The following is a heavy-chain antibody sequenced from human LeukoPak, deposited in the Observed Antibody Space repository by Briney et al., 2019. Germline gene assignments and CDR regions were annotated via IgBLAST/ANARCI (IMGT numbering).Heavy chain of an antibody. CDR3: AKVVDVTTGIDY. Sequence: PGGSLRLSCAASGFTFSSYAMNWVRQAPGKGLEWVSAISGNAGITYYADSVKGRFTISRDNSKNTLYLQMNSLRAEDTAVYYCAKVVDVTTGIDYWGQGTLVTVSS. CDR2: ISGNAGIT. J-gene: IGHJ4*02. D-gene: IGHD3-22*01. CDR1: GFTFSSYA. V-gene: IGHV3-23*01.